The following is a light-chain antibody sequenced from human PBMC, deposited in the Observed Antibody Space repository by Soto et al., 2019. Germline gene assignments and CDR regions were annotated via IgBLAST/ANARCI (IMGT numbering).Light chain of an antibody. CDR3: QQSYSTTSIT. J-gene: IGKJ1*01. V-gene: IGKV1-39*01. CDR2: AAS. CDR1: QSISSY. Sequence: DIQMTQSPSSLSASVGDRVTITCRASQSISSYLNWYQQKPGKAPKLLIYAASSLQSGVPSRFSGSGSGTDFTLTISSLQPEDFATYYCQQSYSTTSITFGQGTKVDI.